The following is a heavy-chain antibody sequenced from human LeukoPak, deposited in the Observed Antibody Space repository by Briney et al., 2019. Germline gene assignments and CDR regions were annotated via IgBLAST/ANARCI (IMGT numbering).Heavy chain of an antibody. CDR2: IIPILGIA. V-gene: IGHV1-69*02. CDR3: ARSGYCSSTSCYRSYYYYYMDV. CDR1: GGTFSSYT. Sequence: GASVKVSCKASGGTFSSYTISWVRQAPGQGLEWMGRIIPILGIANYPQKFQGRVTITADKSTSTAYMELSSLRSEDTAVYYCARSGYCSSTSCYRSYYYYYMDVWGKGTTVTVSS. J-gene: IGHJ6*03. D-gene: IGHD2-2*01.